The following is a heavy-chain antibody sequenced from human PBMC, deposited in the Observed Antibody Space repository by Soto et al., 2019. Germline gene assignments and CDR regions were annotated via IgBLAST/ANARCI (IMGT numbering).Heavy chain of an antibody. CDR3: TKGGIPRRYNIPKVDFDY. Sequence: PGGSLRLSCAASGFIFSNYAMSWVRQAPGRGLEWVSAISGSGATTYYPDSVKGRFTISRDNSKNKLYLQMNNLRADDTAVYYCTKGGIPRRYNIPKVDFDYWGQGSLVTVSS. J-gene: IGHJ4*02. V-gene: IGHV3-23*01. D-gene: IGHD1-1*01. CDR1: GFIFSNYA. CDR2: ISGSGATT.